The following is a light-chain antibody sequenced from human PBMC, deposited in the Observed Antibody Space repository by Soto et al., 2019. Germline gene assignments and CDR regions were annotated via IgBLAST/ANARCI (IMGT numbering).Light chain of an antibody. V-gene: IGKV1-39*01. CDR1: QSISNS. CDR3: QQTFSPPYT. CDR2: VAS. J-gene: IGKJ2*01. Sequence: DIQMTQSLSSLSASVGDRVTITCWASQSISNSLSWYQQKPGKAPKFLIYVASTLQRGVPSRFSGSGSGTDFTLTISSLQPEDVATYYWQQTFSPPYTFGQGTKLEIK.